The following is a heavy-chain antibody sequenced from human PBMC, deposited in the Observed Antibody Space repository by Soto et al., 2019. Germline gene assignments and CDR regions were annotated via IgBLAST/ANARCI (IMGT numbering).Heavy chain of an antibody. CDR3: ARSKGSGSYYNGFDY. Sequence: SVKVSCKASGGTFSSYAISWVRQAPGQGLEWMGGIIPIFGTANYAQKFQGRVTITADESTSTSYMELSSLRSEDTAVYYCARSKGSGSYYNGFDYWGQGTLVTVS. CDR2: IIPIFGTA. D-gene: IGHD3-10*01. CDR1: GGTFSSYA. V-gene: IGHV1-69*13. J-gene: IGHJ4*02.